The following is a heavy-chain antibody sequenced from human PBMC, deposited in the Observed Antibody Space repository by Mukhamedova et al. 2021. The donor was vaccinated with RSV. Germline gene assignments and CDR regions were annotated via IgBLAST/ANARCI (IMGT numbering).Heavy chain of an antibody. V-gene: IGHV3-30-3*02. Sequence: GSKNYYAESVKGRFTISRDNSRNTLYLQMNSLSDEDTAVYYCTKGGFGECEPRMGFFDFWCQGTLVTVTS. CDR2: GSKN. D-gene: IGHD3-10*01. CDR3: TKGGFGECEPRMGFFDF. J-gene: IGHJ4*02.